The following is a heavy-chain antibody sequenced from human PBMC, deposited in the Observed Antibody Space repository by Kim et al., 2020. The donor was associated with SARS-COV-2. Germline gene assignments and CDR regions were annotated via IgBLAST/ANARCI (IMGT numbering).Heavy chain of an antibody. J-gene: IGHJ4*02. CDR1: GFTFSSYA. CDR2: ISGSGGST. Sequence: GGSLRLSCAASGFTFSSYAMSWVRQAPGKGLEWVSAISGSGGSTYYADSVKGRFTISRDNSKNTLYLQMNSLRAEDTAVYYCAKDLRQPYDFWSGYDYFDYWGQGTLVTVSS. CDR3: AKDLRQPYDFWSGYDYFDY. V-gene: IGHV3-23*01. D-gene: IGHD3-3*01.